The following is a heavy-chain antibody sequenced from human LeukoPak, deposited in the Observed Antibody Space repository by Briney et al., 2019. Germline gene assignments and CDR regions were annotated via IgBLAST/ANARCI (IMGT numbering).Heavy chain of an antibody. CDR3: ATVGLNYDSSGYYWTYFDY. CDR2: IYYSGST. J-gene: IGHJ4*02. V-gene: IGHV4-59*01. CDR1: GGSISSYY. Sequence: PSETLSLTCTVSGGSISSYYWSWIRQPPGKGLEWIGYIYYSGSTNYNPSLKSRVTISVDTSKNQFSLKLSSVTAADTAVYYCATVGLNYDSSGYYWTYFDYWGQGTLVTVSS. D-gene: IGHD3-22*01.